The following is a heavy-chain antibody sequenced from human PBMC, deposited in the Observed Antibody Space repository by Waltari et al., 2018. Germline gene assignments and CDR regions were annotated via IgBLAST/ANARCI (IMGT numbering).Heavy chain of an antibody. Sequence: QVQLVQSGAEVKKPGASVKVSCKASGYTFTSYAMHWVRQAPGQRLEWMGWINAGNGNTKYSQKCQGRVTITRDTSASTAYMELSSLRSEDTAVYYCARDIDYGGNSEGIGDYWGQGTLVTVSS. CDR3: ARDIDYGGNSEGIGDY. V-gene: IGHV1-3*01. J-gene: IGHJ4*02. CDR2: INAGNGNT. CDR1: GYTFTSYA. D-gene: IGHD4-17*01.